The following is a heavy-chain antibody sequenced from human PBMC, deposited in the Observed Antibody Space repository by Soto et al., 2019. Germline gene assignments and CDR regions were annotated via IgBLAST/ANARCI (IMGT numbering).Heavy chain of an antibody. Sequence: QVQLQESGPGLVKPSQTLSLTCTVSGGSISSGGYSWTWIRQHPGKGLEWIGYIYYSGSTYYKPSLKSRVTISVDTSKNQLSLKLSSVTAADTAVYHCAGASTWHPGAFYIWGQGTTVTVSS. CDR2: IYYSGST. V-gene: IGHV4-31*03. D-gene: IGHD5-12*01. CDR1: GGSISSGGYS. J-gene: IGHJ3*02. CDR3: AGASTWHPGAFYI.